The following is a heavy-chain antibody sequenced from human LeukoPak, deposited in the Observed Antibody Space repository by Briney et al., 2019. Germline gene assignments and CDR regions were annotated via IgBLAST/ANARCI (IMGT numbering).Heavy chain of an antibody. D-gene: IGHD6-19*01. J-gene: IGHJ5*02. CDR3: ARGVAVAGSNWFDP. Sequence: GAVTVFCKECGYTFTSYGISGGGQAPGEGGEGRGWISAYNGNTNYAQKLQGRVTMTTATSTSTAYMELRSLRSDDTAVYYCARGVAVAGSNWFDPWGQGTLVTVSS. V-gene: IGHV1-18*01. CDR1: GYTFTSYG. CDR2: ISAYNGNT.